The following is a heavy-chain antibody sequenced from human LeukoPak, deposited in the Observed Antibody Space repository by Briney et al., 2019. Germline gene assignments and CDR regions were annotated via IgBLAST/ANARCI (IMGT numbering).Heavy chain of an antibody. J-gene: IGHJ4*02. V-gene: IGHV3-7*01. CDR2: IKQDGSEK. D-gene: IGHD3-10*01. CDR3: ARDYYYGSGSYFFDY. CDR1: GFTFSSYW. Sequence: GGSLRLSCAASGFTFSSYWMSWVRQAPGKGLEWVANIKQDGSEKYYVDSVKGRFTISRDNAKNSLYLQMNSLRAEDTAVYYCARDYYYGSGSYFFDYWGQGTLVTVSS.